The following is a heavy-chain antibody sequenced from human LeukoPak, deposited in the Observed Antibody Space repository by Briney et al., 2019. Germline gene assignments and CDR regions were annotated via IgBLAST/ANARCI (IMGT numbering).Heavy chain of an antibody. J-gene: IGHJ4*02. CDR1: GFTFSSYA. V-gene: IGHV3-23*01. D-gene: IGHD6-13*01. Sequence: GGSLRLSCAASGFTFSSYAMSWVRQAPGKGLEWVSAISGNGRTTYYAESVKGRFTISGDNSKNTLYLQMNSLRAEDTAVYYCAKEGYSSSWNADFDYWGQGTLVTVSS. CDR3: AKEGYSSSWNADFDY. CDR2: ISGNGRTT.